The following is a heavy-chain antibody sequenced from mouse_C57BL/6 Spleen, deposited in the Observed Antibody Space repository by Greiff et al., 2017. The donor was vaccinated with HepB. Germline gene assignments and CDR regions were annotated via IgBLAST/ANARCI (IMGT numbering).Heavy chain of an antibody. Sequence: QVQLQQPGAELVKPGASVKMSCKASGYTFTSYWITWVKQRPGQGLEWIGDIYPGSGSTNYNEKFKSKAILTVDTSSSTAYMQLSSLTSEDSAVYYSARSGYYGRRDYFDYWGKGTTLTVSS. D-gene: IGHD1-1*01. V-gene: IGHV1-55*01. CDR2: IYPGSGST. J-gene: IGHJ2*01. CDR1: GYTFTSYW. CDR3: ARSGYYGRRDYFDY.